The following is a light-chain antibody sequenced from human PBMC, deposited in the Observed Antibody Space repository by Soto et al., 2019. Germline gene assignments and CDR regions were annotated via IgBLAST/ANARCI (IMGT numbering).Light chain of an antibody. J-gene: IGKJ4*01. Sequence: DIQLTQSLSFLSASVGDRVTITCRASQAISSYLAWYQQKPGKPPKLLIYGASTLQSDVPSRFSGSGSGTEFTLTVSSLQAEDSATYYCQQFNDYPLTFGGGTKVEIK. CDR2: GAS. CDR3: QQFNDYPLT. V-gene: IGKV1-9*01. CDR1: QAISSY.